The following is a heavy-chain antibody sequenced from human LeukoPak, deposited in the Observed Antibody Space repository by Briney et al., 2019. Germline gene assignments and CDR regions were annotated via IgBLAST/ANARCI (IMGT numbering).Heavy chain of an antibody. D-gene: IGHD5-12*01. Sequence: GGSLRLSCAASGFTFSNYAMSWVRQAPGQGLEWVSSFSGSGDSTSYADSVKGRFTISRDNSKNTLSLEMNSLRAEDTAVYYCAKDRTRYTGYVHFDYWGQRTLVAVSS. V-gene: IGHV3-23*01. J-gene: IGHJ4*02. CDR3: AKDRTRYTGYVHFDY. CDR1: GFTFSNYA. CDR2: FSGSGDST.